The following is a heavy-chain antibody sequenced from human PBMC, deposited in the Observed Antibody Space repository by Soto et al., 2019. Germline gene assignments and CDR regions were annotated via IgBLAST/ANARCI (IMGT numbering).Heavy chain of an antibody. V-gene: IGHV3-23*01. Sequence: GGSLRLACAASGFTFSSYAMSWVRQAPGKGLEWVSSISASGGSTYYTDSVKGRFTISRDNSKNTLYLQMNSLRAEDTAVYYCAKKDCTGGSCYRPFDSWGQGTLVTVSS. J-gene: IGHJ4*02. CDR3: AKKDCTGGSCYRPFDS. D-gene: IGHD2-15*01. CDR1: GFTFSSYA. CDR2: ISASGGST.